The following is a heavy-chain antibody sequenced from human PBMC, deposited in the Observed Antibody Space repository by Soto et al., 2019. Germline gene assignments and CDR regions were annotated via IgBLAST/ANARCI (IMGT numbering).Heavy chain of an antibody. D-gene: IGHD3-22*01. CDR3: ARDRVESGYPEGFQH. Sequence: EVQLVESGGGLIQPGGSLRLSCAASGFTVSSNYMSWVRQAPGKGLEWVSVIYSGGSTYYADSVKGRFTISRDNSKNTLYLQMNSLRAEDTAVYYCARDRVESGYPEGFQHWGQGTLVTVSS. J-gene: IGHJ1*01. CDR1: GFTVSSNY. CDR2: IYSGGST. V-gene: IGHV3-53*01.